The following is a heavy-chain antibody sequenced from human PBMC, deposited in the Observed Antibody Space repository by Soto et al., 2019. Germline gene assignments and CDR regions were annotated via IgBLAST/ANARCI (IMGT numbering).Heavy chain of an antibody. CDR1: GGSISSYY. Sequence: SETLSLTCTVSGGSISSYYRSWIRQPAGKGLEWIGRIYTSGSTNYNPSLKSRVTMSVDTSKNQFSLKLSSVTAADTAVYYCARDREVVTATHYYYYGMDVWGQGTTVTV. J-gene: IGHJ6*02. V-gene: IGHV4-4*07. D-gene: IGHD2-21*02. CDR2: IYTSGST. CDR3: ARDREVVTATHYYYYGMDV.